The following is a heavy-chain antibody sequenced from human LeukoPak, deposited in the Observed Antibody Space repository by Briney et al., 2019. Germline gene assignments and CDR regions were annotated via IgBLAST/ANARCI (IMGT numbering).Heavy chain of an antibody. J-gene: IGHJ5*02. V-gene: IGHV3-11*06. Sequence: GGSLTLSCAASGFTFSDYYLSWIRQAPGKGLEWVSYISSSSSYTNYADSVKGRFTISRDNAKNSLYLQMNSLRAEDTAVYYCAREGPKQRIAAAGTWFDPWGQGTLVTVSS. CDR1: GFTFSDYY. CDR3: AREGPKQRIAAAGTWFDP. D-gene: IGHD6-13*01. CDR2: ISSSSSYT.